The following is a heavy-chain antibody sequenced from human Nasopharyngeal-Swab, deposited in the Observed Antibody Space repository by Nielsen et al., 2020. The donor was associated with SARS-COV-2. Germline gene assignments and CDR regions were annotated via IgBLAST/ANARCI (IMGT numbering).Heavy chain of an antibody. J-gene: IGHJ6*02. CDR3: ARGTCDSSGWRPGMDV. CDR2: IWYDGSNK. Sequence: VRQMPGKGLEWVAVIWYDGSNKYYADSVKGRFTISRDNSKNTLYLQMNSLRAEDTAVYYCARGTCDSSGWRPGMDVWGQGTTVTVSS. V-gene: IGHV3-33*01. D-gene: IGHD6-19*01.